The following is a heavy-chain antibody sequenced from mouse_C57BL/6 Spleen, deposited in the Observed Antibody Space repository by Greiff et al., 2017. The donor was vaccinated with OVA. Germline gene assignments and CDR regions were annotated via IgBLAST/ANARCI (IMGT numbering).Heavy chain of an antibody. CDR2: IDPETGDT. CDR1: GYTFTNYE. J-gene: IGHJ2*01. V-gene: IGHV1-15*01. Sequence: QVQLQQSGAELVRPGASVTLSCKASGYTFTNYEMHWVKQTPVHGLEWIGAIDPETGDTDYNQKFKGKAILTADKSSSTAYMKLRSLTSEDSAVYNCRRGGNYGYLDFWGQGTTLTVSS. D-gene: IGHD2-1*01. CDR3: RRGGNYGYLDF.